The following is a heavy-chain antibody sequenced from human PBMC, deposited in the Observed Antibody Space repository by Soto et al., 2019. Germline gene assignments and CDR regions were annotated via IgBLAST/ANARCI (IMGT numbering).Heavy chain of an antibody. Sequence: GGSLRLSCAASGFTFSSYAMSWVRQAPGKGLEWVSAISGSSTYYADSVKGRFTISRDNSKDTLYLQMNSLRAEDTAVYYCARAPRTYDVPYYFDNWGQGALVTVSS. V-gene: IGHV3-23*01. D-gene: IGHD3-10*02. CDR1: GFTFSSYA. CDR3: ARAPRTYDVPYYFDN. CDR2: ISGSST. J-gene: IGHJ4*02.